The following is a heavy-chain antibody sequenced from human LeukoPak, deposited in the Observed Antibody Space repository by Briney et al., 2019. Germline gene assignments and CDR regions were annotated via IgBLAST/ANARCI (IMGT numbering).Heavy chain of an antibody. V-gene: IGHV1-8*03. CDR3: ARGPDYYDSSGYYGIDY. Sequence: ASVKVSCKASGYTFTSYDINWVRQATGQGLEWIGWMNPNSGNTGYAQKFQGRVTITRNTSISTAYMELSSLRSEDTAAYYCARGPDYYDSSGYYGIDYWGQGTLVTVSS. CDR2: MNPNSGNT. J-gene: IGHJ4*02. CDR1: GYTFTSYD. D-gene: IGHD3-22*01.